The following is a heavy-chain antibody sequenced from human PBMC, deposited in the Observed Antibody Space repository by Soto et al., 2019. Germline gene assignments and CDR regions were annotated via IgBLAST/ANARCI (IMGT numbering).Heavy chain of an antibody. Sequence: QLQLQESGSGLVKASQTLSLTCAVSGGSISSGGYSWGWIRQPPGKGLEWIGYLYHGSTYYTPSRKSRVTISIDRSKNQFSLKLSSVTAADTAVYYCASSGSRGIGAFDIWGQGTMVTVSS. D-gene: IGHD3-22*01. V-gene: IGHV4-30-2*01. CDR2: LYHGST. J-gene: IGHJ3*02. CDR3: ASSGSRGIGAFDI. CDR1: GGSISSGGYS.